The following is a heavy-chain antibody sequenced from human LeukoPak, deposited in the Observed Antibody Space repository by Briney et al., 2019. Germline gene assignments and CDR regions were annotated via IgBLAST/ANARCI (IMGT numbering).Heavy chain of an antibody. V-gene: IGHV3-30-3*01. CDR2: ISYDGSNT. Sequence: GRSLRLSCAASGFTFSSYAMHWVRQAPGKGLEWVAVISYDGSNTYYADSVKGRFTISRDNSKNTLYLQMNSLRAEDTAVYYCARDRVGATYLFDYWGQGTLVTVSS. CDR3: ARDRVGATYLFDY. D-gene: IGHD1-26*01. CDR1: GFTFSSYA. J-gene: IGHJ4*02.